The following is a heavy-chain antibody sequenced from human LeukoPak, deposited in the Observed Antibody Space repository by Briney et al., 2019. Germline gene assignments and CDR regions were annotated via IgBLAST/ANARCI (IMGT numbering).Heavy chain of an antibody. CDR1: GASISSYY. CDR2: IYTSGST. CDR3: ATSSGWYDVLDY. J-gene: IGHJ4*02. Sequence: PSETLSLTCTVSGASISSYYWSWLRQPAGKGLEWIGRIYTSGSTNYNPSLKSRITMSVDTSKNQSSLKLSSVTAADTALYYCATSSGWYDVLDYWGQGTLVTVSS. D-gene: IGHD6-19*01. V-gene: IGHV4-4*07.